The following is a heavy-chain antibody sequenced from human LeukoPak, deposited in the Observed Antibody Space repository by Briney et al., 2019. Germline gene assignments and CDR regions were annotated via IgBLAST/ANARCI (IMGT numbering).Heavy chain of an antibody. CDR2: ISAYNGNT. CDR3: PGGRRGYDSSGDYPFYYFDY. V-gene: IGHV1-18*01. J-gene: IGHJ4*02. CDR1: GYTFTSYG. Sequence: ASVKVSCKASGYTFTSYGTSWVRQAPGQGLEWMGWISAYNGNTNYTQKLQGRVTRTTDTSTSKAYMELRSLRSDDTAVYYCPGGRRGYDSSGDYPFYYFDYWGQGTLVTVSS. D-gene: IGHD3-22*01.